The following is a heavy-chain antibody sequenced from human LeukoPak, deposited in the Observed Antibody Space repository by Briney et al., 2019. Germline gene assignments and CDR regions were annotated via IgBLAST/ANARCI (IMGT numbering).Heavy chain of an antibody. D-gene: IGHD6-25*01. J-gene: IGHJ4*02. Sequence: GGSLRLSCAASGFNVRSYYMSGVRQAPGKGLEWVSVIYTDGNTYYAVSVKGRFTISRDNSKNTLYLQMNSLRADDTAVYYCVRDGYRDWGQGTLVTVSS. CDR2: IYTDGNT. CDR1: GFNVRSYY. CDR3: VRDGYRD. V-gene: IGHV3-66*01.